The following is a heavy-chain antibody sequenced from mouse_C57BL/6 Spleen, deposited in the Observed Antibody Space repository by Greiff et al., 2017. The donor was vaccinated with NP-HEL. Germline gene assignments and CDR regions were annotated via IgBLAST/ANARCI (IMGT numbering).Heavy chain of an antibody. CDR2: IDPSDSET. CDR1: GYTFTSYW. J-gene: IGHJ2*01. V-gene: IGHV1-52*01. Sequence: VQLQQPGAELVRPGSSVKLSCKASGYTFTSYWMHWVKQRPIQGLEWIGNIDPSDSETHYNQKFKDKATLTVDKSSSTAYMQISSLTSEDSAVYYCERHLFTTVVAFGYWGQGTTLTVSS. D-gene: IGHD1-1*01. CDR3: ERHLFTTVVAFGY.